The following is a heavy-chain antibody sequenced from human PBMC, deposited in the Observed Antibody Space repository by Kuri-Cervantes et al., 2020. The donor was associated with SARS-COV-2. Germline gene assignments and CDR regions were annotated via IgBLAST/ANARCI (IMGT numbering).Heavy chain of an antibody. CDR2: INHSGNT. CDR3: ARLGYYYGSGSPYFDY. CDR1: GGSFSGYY. Sequence: SETLSLTCAVYGGSFSGYYWSWIRQSPGKGLEWIGEINHSGNTNYNPSLKSRITISVATSKNQFSLKLSSVTAADTAVYYCARLGYYYGSGSPYFDYWGQGTLVTVSS. J-gene: IGHJ4*02. V-gene: IGHV4-34*01. D-gene: IGHD3-10*01.